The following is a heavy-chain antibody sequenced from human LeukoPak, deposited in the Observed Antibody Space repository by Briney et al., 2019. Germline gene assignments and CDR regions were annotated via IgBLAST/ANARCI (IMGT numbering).Heavy chain of an antibody. CDR3: AKVGSPPYDYGDYFDY. V-gene: IGHV3-30*02. D-gene: IGHD4-17*01. CDR1: GFTFSNYA. CDR2: IRYDGSNK. Sequence: GGSLRLSCAASGFTFSNYAMHWVRQAPGKGLEWVASIRYDGSNKYYADSVKGRFTISRDNSKNTLYLQMNSLRAEDTAVYYCAKVGSPPYDYGDYFDYWGQGTLVTVSS. J-gene: IGHJ4*02.